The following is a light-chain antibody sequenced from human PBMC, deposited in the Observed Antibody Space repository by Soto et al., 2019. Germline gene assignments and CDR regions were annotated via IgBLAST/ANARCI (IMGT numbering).Light chain of an antibody. CDR3: QQYNNWPPLT. CDR2: GVS. J-gene: IGKJ4*01. Sequence: ERIMTQSPATLSVSPGESATLSCRASQSVSSNLAWYQQKPGQAPRLLIYGVSTRVTGIPARFSGSGSETKFTLTISSLQSEDFAVYYCQQYNNWPPLTFGGGTKVDI. CDR1: QSVSSN. V-gene: IGKV3-15*01.